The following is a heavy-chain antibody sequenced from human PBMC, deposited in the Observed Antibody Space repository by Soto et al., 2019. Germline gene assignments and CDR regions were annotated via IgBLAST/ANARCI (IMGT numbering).Heavy chain of an antibody. CDR2: INANSGNT. J-gene: IGHJ6*02. D-gene: IGHD3-10*01. CDR1: GYTFRNYD. Sequence: QVQLVQSGAEVKKPGASVKVSCKASGYTFRNYDITWVRQATGQGLERMGWINANSGNTGYAQKFQGRVTMTWDTSLSTAYMELSSLRSEDTAVYYCARDGSGTWGLGVWGQGTTVTVSS. CDR3: ARDGSGTWGLGV. V-gene: IGHV1-8*01.